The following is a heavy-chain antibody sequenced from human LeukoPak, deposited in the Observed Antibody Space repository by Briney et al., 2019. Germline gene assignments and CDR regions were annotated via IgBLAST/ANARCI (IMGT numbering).Heavy chain of an antibody. D-gene: IGHD4-17*01. CDR3: ARLPMGVTTRDY. CDR1: RGAISSYY. V-gene: IGHV4-59*01. CDR2: IYYSGST. J-gene: IGHJ4*02. Sequence: SETLSLTCTVSRGAISSYYWSWIRQPPGKGLEWIGYIYYSGSTNYNPSPKSRVTISVDTSKNQFALKLSSVTAADTAVYYCARLPMGVTTRDYWGQGTLVTVSS.